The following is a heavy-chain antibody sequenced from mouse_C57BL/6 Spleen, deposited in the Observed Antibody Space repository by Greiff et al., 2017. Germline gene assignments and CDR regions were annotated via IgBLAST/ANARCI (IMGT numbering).Heavy chain of an antibody. Sequence: QVHVKQPGAELVKPGASVKLSCKASGYTFTCYWMHWVKQRPGRGLEWIGRIDPNSGGTKYNEKFKSKATLTVDKPSSTAYMQLSSLTSEDSAVYYCARSWPYYDVRNYYAMDYWGQGTSVTVSS. J-gene: IGHJ4*01. D-gene: IGHD2-4*01. V-gene: IGHV1-72*01. CDR1: GYTFTCYW. CDR3: ARSWPYYDVRNYYAMDY. CDR2: IDPNSGGT.